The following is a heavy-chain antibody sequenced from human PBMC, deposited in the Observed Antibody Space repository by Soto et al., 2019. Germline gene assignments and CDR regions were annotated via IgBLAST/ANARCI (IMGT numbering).Heavy chain of an antibody. V-gene: IGHV4-59*01. D-gene: IGHD1-1*01. CDR1: GGSINSYS. Sequence: NPSETLSLTCTVSGGSINSYSWSWIRQPPGKGLEWIGYIYYTGSTDYSPSLKSRVAISVDTSKNQFSLNLSSVTAADTAVYYCARKLKPTRNTDTNWFDPWGQGTLVTVSS. CDR3: ARKLKPTRNTDTNWFDP. J-gene: IGHJ5*02. CDR2: IYYTGST.